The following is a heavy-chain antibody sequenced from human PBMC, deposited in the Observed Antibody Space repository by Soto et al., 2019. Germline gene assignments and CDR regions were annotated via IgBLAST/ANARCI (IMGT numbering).Heavy chain of an antibody. Sequence: QVQVMQSGAEVKKPGDSVKVSCKTSGYIFSDYGINWVRQAPGQGVEWMGWISGYSGNANLAQKFQGRVTMTTDKSTRTAYMEFRRLRSDDTAVYYCAKRPSGTTWGESDYWGQGTLVTVSS. CDR1: GYIFSDYG. D-gene: IGHD3-10*01. CDR2: ISGYSGNA. J-gene: IGHJ4*02. V-gene: IGHV1-18*04. CDR3: AKRPSGTTWGESDY.